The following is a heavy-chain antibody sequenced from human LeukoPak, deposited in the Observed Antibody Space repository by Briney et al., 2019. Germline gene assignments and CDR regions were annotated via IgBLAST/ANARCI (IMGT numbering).Heavy chain of an antibody. CDR2: IYYSGST. V-gene: IGHV4-31*03. Sequence: SQTLSLTCTASGGSISSGGYYWSWIRQHPGKVLEWIGYIYYSGSTYYNPSLKSRVTISVDTSKNQFSLKLSSVTAADTAVYYCARSNLEWLLHDYWGQGTLVTVSS. J-gene: IGHJ4*02. CDR1: GGSISSGGYY. CDR3: ARSNLEWLLHDY. D-gene: IGHD3-3*01.